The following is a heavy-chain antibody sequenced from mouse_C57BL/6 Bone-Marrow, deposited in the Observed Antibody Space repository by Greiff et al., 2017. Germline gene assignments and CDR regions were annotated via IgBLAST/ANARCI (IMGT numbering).Heavy chain of an antibody. Sequence: VQLQQSGPELVKPGASVKISCKASGYAFSSSWMNWVKQRPGKGLEWIGRIYPGGGDTNYNGKFKGKATLTADKSSSTAYMQLSSLTSEDSAVSFCARPHYYGSSPTPYCDVWGTGTTVTVSS. D-gene: IGHD1-1*01. CDR3: ARPHYYGSSPTPYCDV. CDR2: IYPGGGDT. J-gene: IGHJ1*03. V-gene: IGHV1-82*01. CDR1: GYAFSSSW.